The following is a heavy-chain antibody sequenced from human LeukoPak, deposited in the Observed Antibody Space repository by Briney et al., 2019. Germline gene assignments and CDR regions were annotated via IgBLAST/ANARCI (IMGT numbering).Heavy chain of an antibody. CDR2: INHSGST. D-gene: IGHD4-17*01. Sequence: SETLSLTCAVYGGSFSGYYWSWIRQPPGKGLEWIGEINHSGSTNYNPSLKSRVTISVDTSKNQFSLKLSSVTAADTAVYYCAETHDYGIGRPGNWFDPWGQGTLVTVSS. CDR3: AETHDYGIGRPGNWFDP. J-gene: IGHJ5*02. V-gene: IGHV4-34*01. CDR1: GGSFSGYY.